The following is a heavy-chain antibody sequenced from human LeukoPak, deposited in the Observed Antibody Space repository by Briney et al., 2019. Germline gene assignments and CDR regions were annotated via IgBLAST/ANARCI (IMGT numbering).Heavy chain of an antibody. V-gene: IGHV1-24*01. CDR2: FDPEDGET. D-gene: IGHD6-13*01. CDR3: ATGIAAAGGFNWFDP. CDR1: GYTLTELS. J-gene: IGHJ5*02. Sequence: GASVKVSCKVSGYTLTELSMHWVRQAPGKGLEWMGGFDPEDGETIYAQKFQGRVTMTEDTSTDTAYMELSSLRSEGTAVYYCATGIAAAGGFNWFDPWGQGTLVTVSS.